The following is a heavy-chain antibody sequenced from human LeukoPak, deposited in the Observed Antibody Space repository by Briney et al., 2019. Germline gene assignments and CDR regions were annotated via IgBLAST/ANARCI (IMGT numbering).Heavy chain of an antibody. D-gene: IGHD3-10*01. CDR3: ARDKGLLRFGEFDY. J-gene: IGHJ4*02. CDR1: GFTFSSYN. V-gene: IGHV3-21*01. Sequence: PGGSLRLSCAASGFTFSSYNMNWVRQAPGKGLEWVSSISNNSSYIYYADSVKGRFTISRDNAKNSLYLQMNSLRAEDTAVYYCARDKGLLRFGEFDYWGQGTLVTVSS. CDR2: ISNNSSYI.